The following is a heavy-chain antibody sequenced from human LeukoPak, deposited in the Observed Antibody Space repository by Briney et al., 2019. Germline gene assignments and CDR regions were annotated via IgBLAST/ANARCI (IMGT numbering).Heavy chain of an antibody. CDR3: ATQSYGLFAY. CDR1: GFTFSSYS. D-gene: IGHD4-17*01. J-gene: IGHJ4*02. CDR2: INQEGGDK. V-gene: IGHV3-7*01. Sequence: PGGPLRLSCAASGFTFSSYSMNWVRQAPGKGLEWVANINQEGGDKYYVDSVKGRFTISRDNAKNSLYLQMNSLRPDDTAVYYCATQSYGLFAYWGQGTLVTVSS.